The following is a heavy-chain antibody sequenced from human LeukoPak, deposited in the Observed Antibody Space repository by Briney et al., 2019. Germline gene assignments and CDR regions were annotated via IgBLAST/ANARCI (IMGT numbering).Heavy chain of an antibody. Sequence: GGSLRLSCAASGFTFSSYAMSCVRQAPGKGLEWVSAISGSGGSTYYADSVKGRFTISRDNYKNTLYLQVNSLRAEDTAVYYCAKDLGYGGNYFGAFDIWGQGTMVTVSS. CDR3: AKDLGYGGNYFGAFDI. J-gene: IGHJ3*02. D-gene: IGHD4-23*01. CDR2: ISGSGGST. CDR1: GFTFSSYA. V-gene: IGHV3-23*01.